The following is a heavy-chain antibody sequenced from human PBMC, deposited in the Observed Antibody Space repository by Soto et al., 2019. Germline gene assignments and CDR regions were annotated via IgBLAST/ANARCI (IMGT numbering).Heavy chain of an antibody. V-gene: IGHV3-15*01. Sequence: PGGSLRLSCAASGFTFSNAWMSWVRQAPGKGLEWVGRIKSKTDGGTTDYAAPVKGRFTISRDDSKNTLYLQMNSLKTEDTAVYYCTTVGVAAAETYYYYGMDVWGPGTTVTVSS. CDR2: IKSKTDGGTT. CDR3: TTVGVAAAETYYYYGMDV. D-gene: IGHD6-13*01. J-gene: IGHJ6*02. CDR1: GFTFSNAW.